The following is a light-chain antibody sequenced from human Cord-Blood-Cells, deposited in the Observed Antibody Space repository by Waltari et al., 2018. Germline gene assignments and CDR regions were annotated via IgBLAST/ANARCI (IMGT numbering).Light chain of an antibody. CDR2: DVR. Sequence: QSALTQPASVSGSPGQSITIPCTGTSSDVGGYNYVSWYQRHPGKAPQLIILDVRKRPSGVSNRFSGSKSGNTASLTISGLQAEDEADYYCSSYTSSSTYVFGTGTKVTVL. CDR1: SSDVGGYNY. J-gene: IGLJ1*01. V-gene: IGLV2-14*01. CDR3: SSYTSSSTYV.